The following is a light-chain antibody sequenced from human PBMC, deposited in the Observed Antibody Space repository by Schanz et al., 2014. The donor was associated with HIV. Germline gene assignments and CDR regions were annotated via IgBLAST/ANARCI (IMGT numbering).Light chain of an antibody. Sequence: DIQMTQSPSSLSASVGDRVTITCRASQTIDTYLNWYQQEAGKAPKLLIYAASSLQSGVPSRFSGSGSGTDFTLTISCLQAEDVAVYYCQQYYSSPLTFGGGTKVEIK. CDR3: QQYYSSPLT. J-gene: IGKJ4*01. V-gene: IGKV1-39*01. CDR1: QTIDTY. CDR2: AAS.